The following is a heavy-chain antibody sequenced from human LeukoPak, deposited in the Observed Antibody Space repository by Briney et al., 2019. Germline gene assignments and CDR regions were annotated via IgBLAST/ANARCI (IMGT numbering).Heavy chain of an antibody. V-gene: IGHV4-39*01. CDR3: ARSQAAAGTDAGY. CDR1: GGSISSSSYY. Sequence: PSETLSLTCTVSGGSISSSSYYWGWIRQPPGKGLEWIGSIYYSGSTYYNPSLKSRVTISVDTSKNQFSLKLSSVTAADTAVYYCARSQAAAGTDAGYWGQGTLVTVSS. CDR2: IYYSGST. J-gene: IGHJ4*02. D-gene: IGHD6-13*01.